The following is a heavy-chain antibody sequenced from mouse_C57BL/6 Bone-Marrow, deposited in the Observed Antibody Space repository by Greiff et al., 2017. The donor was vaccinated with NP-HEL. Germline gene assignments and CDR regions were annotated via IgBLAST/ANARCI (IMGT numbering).Heavy chain of an antibody. CDR1: GYTFTSYW. D-gene: IGHD1-1*01. CDR3: TKGFITTDFDY. CDR2: IYPGNSDT. Sequence: VQLQQSGTVLARPGASVKMSCKTSGYTFTSYWMHWVKQRPGQGLEWIGAIYPGNSDTSYNQKFKGKAKLTAVTSASTAYMELSSLTNEDSAVYYCTKGFITTDFDYWGQGTTLTVSS. J-gene: IGHJ2*01. V-gene: IGHV1-5*01.